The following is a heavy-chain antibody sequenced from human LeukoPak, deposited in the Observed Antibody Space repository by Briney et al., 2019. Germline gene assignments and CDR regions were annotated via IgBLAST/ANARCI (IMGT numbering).Heavy chain of an antibody. Sequence: GGSLRLSCAASGFSLSDHEMNWVRQAPGKGLEWISHISRRGDTIYYADSVTGRFTISRDSAKNSLLLQMNSLRAEDTAVYYCARLENSWYAAFDAWGRGTMVTVSS. CDR1: GFSLSDHE. V-gene: IGHV3-48*03. D-gene: IGHD3-16*01. CDR3: ARLENSWYAAFDA. CDR2: ISRRGDTI. J-gene: IGHJ3*01.